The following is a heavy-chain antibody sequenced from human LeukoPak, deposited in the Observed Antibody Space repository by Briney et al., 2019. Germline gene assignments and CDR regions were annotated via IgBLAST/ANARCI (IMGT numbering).Heavy chain of an antibody. CDR3: ARGTGYAVLDY. J-gene: IGHJ4*02. V-gene: IGHV3-74*01. CDR1: GFTFSRYW. CDR2: INSDGITT. Sequence: PGGPLRLSCEASGFTFSRYWRHWVRHAPGKGLMWVSRINSDGITTFYADSVKGRFTISRDNAKNTLYLQMNSLRAEDTAVYYCARGTGYAVLDYWGQGTLVTVSS. D-gene: IGHD3/OR15-3a*01.